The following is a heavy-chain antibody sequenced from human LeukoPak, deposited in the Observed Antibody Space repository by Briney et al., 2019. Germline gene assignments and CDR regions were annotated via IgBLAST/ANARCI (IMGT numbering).Heavy chain of an antibody. CDR1: GGSISGYY. CDR2: IHYSGST. V-gene: IGHV4-59*08. Sequence: SETLSLTCTVSGGSISGYYWSWIRQTPGQGLEWIGYIHYSGSTDYNPSLKRRVTISVDTSKNQFSLKLNSVTAADTAVYYCARHDEDCSGDYCFLLSFASWGQGALVTVSS. CDR3: ARHDEDCSGDYCFLLSFAS. D-gene: IGHD3-22*01. J-gene: IGHJ4*02.